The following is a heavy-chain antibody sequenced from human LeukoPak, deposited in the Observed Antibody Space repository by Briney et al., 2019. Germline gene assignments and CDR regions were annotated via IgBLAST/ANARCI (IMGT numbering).Heavy chain of an antibody. J-gene: IGHJ6*02. CDR1: VFTFSDYY. D-gene: IGHD4-17*01. V-gene: IGHV3-11*01. Sequence: GGSLRLSCAASVFTFSDYYMSWIRQATGKGLGLVSYISRSGSTISYADSVKRRFTGSSDNAKNSLDLQMNSLRAEDTALYYCARRTRTVEYSMDVWGRGTTITVSS. CDR3: ARRTRTVEYSMDV. CDR2: ISRSGSTI.